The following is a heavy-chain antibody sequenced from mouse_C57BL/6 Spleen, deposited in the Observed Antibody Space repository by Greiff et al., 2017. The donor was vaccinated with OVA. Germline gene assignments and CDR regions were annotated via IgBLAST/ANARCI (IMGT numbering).Heavy chain of an antibody. J-gene: IGHJ1*03. CDR2: ISSGGSYT. D-gene: IGHD1-1*01. CDR1: GFTFSSYG. V-gene: IGHV5-6*01. Sequence: EVHLVESGGDLVKPGGSLKLSCAASGFTFSSYGMSWVRQTPDKRLEWVATISSGGSYTYYPDSVKGRFTISRDNAKNTLYLQMSSLKSEDTAMYYCAREIPITTVVARGYFDVWGTGTTVTVSS. CDR3: AREIPITTVVARGYFDV.